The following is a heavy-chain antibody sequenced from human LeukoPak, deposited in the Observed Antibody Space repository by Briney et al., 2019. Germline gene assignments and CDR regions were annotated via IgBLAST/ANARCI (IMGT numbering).Heavy chain of an antibody. D-gene: IGHD2-15*01. CDR3: ARVLVVAATPTEVNNWFDP. V-gene: IGHV4-4*07. Sequence: PSETLSLTCTVSGVSFSSYYWSWIRQPPGKGLEWIGRIYTSGSTNYNPSLKSRVTMSADTSKNQFSLKLSSVTAADTAVYYCARVLVVAATPTEVNNWFDPWGQGTLVTVSS. CDR1: GVSFSSYY. J-gene: IGHJ5*02. CDR2: IYTSGST.